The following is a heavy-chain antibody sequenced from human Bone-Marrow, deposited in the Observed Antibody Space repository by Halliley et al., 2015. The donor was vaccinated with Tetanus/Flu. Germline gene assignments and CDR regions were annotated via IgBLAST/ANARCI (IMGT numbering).Heavy chain of an antibody. CDR1: GYTFSSYW. D-gene: IGHD5-12*01. V-gene: IGHV5-51*03. J-gene: IGHJ4*02. Sequence: QLVQSGAEMRKPGESLKISCKGSGYTFSSYWLGWVRQMPGKGLEWMGIVYPGDSNVRYSPSFQGQVTFSVDKSTSTAYLQWSSLKASDSAMDYCARRPFGDGYNLGTFDYWGQGTLVTVSS. CDR2: VYPGDSNV. CDR3: ARRPFGDGYNLGTFDY.